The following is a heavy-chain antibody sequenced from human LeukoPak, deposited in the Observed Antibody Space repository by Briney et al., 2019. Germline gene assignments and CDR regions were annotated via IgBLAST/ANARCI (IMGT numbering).Heavy chain of an antibody. CDR1: GYIFTSYG. Sequence: ASVKVSCKASGYIFTSYGISWVRQAPGQGLEWMGWISAYNGNTHYAQKFQGRVTMTTDTSTSTAYMEPRSLRSDDTAVHYCARGGSYGFYYFDYWGQGTLVTVSS. V-gene: IGHV1-18*01. J-gene: IGHJ4*02. CDR2: ISAYNGNT. CDR3: ARGGSYGFYYFDY. D-gene: IGHD1-26*01.